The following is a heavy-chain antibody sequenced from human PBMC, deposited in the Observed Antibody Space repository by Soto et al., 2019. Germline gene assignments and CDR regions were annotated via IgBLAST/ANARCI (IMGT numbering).Heavy chain of an antibody. D-gene: IGHD1-26*01. J-gene: IGHJ3*02. Sequence: QEQLVQSGAEVKKPGASVRVACKASGYTFTDYYIHWVRQAPEHGLEWMGWVNPHSGATKFAQKFQGSVTMTSDMSISTAYMDLSGLKSDDTAVYYCARPPNPWEPYAFHIWGHGTLVTVSS. V-gene: IGHV1-2*04. CDR3: ARPPNPWEPYAFHI. CDR2: VNPHSGAT. CDR1: GYTFTDYY.